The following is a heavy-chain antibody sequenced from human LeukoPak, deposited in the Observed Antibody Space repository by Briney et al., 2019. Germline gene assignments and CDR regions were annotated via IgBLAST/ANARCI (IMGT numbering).Heavy chain of an antibody. V-gene: IGHV4-34*01. J-gene: IGHJ3*02. CDR2: INHSGSA. CDR3: AMTTVTTGRSSFDI. CDR1: GGSFSGYY. D-gene: IGHD4-17*01. Sequence: SETLSLTCAVYGGSFSGYYWSWIRQPPGKGLEWIGEINHSGSADYNPSLKSRVTISVDTSKNHFSLKLSSVTAADTAVYYCAMTTVTTGRSSFDIWAQGTMVTVPS.